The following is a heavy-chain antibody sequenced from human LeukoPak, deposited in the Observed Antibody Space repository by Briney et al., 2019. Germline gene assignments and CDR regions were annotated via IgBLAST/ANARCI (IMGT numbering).Heavy chain of an antibody. Sequence: SETLSLTCTASSGSISSSGHYWGWIRQPPGKGLEWIGSIHYSGGTYSKPSLESRVTISVDRSKNQFSLKLTSVTAADTAVYYCAQELTGDWGGFDYWGQGTLVTVSS. CDR2: IHYSGGT. D-gene: IGHD7-27*01. CDR1: SGSISSSGHY. V-gene: IGHV4-39*01. CDR3: AQELTGDWGGFDY. J-gene: IGHJ4*02.